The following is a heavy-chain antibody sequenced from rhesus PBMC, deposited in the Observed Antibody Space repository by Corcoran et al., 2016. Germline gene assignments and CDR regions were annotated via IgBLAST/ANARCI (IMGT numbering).Heavy chain of an antibody. CDR1: GGSFSSSYY. J-gene: IGHJ4*01. CDR3: ATDPNY. V-gene: IGHV4-73*01. CDR2: ISGNSGTT. D-gene: IGHD3-22*01. Sequence: QVKLQQWGEGLVKPSETLSLTCAVYGGSFSSSYYWTWFRQPPGKRLGWNGYISGNSGTTNYNPSLKNRVNISKDTSKNQFSLKLTTVTAADTAVYYCATDPNYWGQGVLVTVSS.